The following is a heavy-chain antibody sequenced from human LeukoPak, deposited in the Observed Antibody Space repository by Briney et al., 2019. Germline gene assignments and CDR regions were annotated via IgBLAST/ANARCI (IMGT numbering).Heavy chain of an antibody. J-gene: IGHJ4*02. V-gene: IGHV4-39*02. CDR3: VREYSRSVGAGSRPDL. CDR1: GGSISSSSYD. Sequence: SETLALTCTVSGGSISSSSYDWGWIRQSPGKGREWIGSMYYRGTTYENSSLKSRVTLSIDTSKNQSSLKPTSVTAADTAVYYCVREYSRSVGAGSRPDLWGQGLLVTVSS. CDR2: MYYRGTT. D-gene: IGHD3-16*01.